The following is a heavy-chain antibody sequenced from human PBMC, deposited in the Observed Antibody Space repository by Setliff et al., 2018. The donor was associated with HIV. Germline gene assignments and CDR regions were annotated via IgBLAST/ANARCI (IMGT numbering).Heavy chain of an antibody. CDR2: IQSGGIT. CDR3: AKLDYYDFSGSWARKAAIDF. Sequence: GGSLRLSCTASGFTFFSSALTWVRQAPGKGLEWVSLIQSGGITYYADSVKGRFTISRDNSNNTLSLQMSSLRAEDTAQYYCAKLDYYDFSGSWARKAAIDFWGQGTMVTVSS. V-gene: IGHV3-23*01. D-gene: IGHD3-22*01. CDR1: GFTFFSSA. J-gene: IGHJ3*01.